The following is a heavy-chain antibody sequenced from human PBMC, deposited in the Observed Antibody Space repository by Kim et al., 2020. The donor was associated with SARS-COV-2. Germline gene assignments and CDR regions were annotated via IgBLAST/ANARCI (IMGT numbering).Heavy chain of an antibody. J-gene: IGHJ5*02. CDR3: ARAGVDWFDP. Sequence: NTNYAQKLQGRVTMTTDTSTSTAYRELRSLRSDDTAVYYCARAGVDWFDPWGQGTLVTVSS. D-gene: IGHD2-15*01. V-gene: IGHV1-18*01. CDR2: NT.